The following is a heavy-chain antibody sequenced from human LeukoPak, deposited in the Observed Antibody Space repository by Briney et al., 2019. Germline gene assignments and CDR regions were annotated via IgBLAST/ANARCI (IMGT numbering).Heavy chain of an antibody. CDR1: GFTFSSYG. CDR2: VSYDGSNK. V-gene: IGHV3-30*03. Sequence: TGGSLRLSCAASGFTFSSYGMHWVRQAPGKGLEWVAVVSYDGSNKYYADSVKGRFTISRDNSKNTLYLQMNSLRAEDTAVYYCVRDRAVAAPGNFGGDWGQGTLVTVSS. CDR3: VRDRAVAAPGNFGGD. D-gene: IGHD6-13*01. J-gene: IGHJ4*02.